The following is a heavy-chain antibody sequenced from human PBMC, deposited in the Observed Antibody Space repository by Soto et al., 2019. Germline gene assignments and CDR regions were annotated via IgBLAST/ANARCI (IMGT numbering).Heavy chain of an antibody. D-gene: IGHD3-16*02. Sequence: SVTQCVTSTVEDGSFSGYDWSWIRQKTGKGLEWIGEINHSGSTNYNPSLKSRVTISVDTSKNQFSLKLSSVTAADTAVYYCARGLGENDYIWGSYRQLTYYYYYMDVWGKGTTVTVSS. CDR2: INHSGST. V-gene: IGHV4-34*01. CDR1: DGSFSGYD. CDR3: ARGLGENDYIWGSYRQLTYYYYYMDV. J-gene: IGHJ6*03.